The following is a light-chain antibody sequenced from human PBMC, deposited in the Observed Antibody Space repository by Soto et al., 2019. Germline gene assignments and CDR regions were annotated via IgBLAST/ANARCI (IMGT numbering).Light chain of an antibody. J-gene: IGKJ4*01. CDR1: QSVTNS. V-gene: IGKV3-11*01. CDR3: QQHISWPLT. CDR2: DAS. Sequence: EIVLTQSPATLSLSPGERATLSCRASQSVTNSLALYQQKPGQAPRLLVYDASNRATGIPTRFSGSGSGTDFTLTISNLEPEDCAVYYCQQHISWPLTFGGGTKVEIK.